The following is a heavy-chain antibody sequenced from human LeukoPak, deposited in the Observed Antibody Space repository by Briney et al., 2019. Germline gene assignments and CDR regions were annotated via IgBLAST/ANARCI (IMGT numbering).Heavy chain of an antibody. CDR3: ARHGAGYSSSSPFFD. J-gene: IGHJ4*02. V-gene: IGHV5-51*01. CDR1: GYSFTSYW. Sequence: GASLKISCKGSGYSFTSYWIGWVRQLPGKGLEWMGIIYPGDSDTRYSPSFQGQVTISADKSISTAYLQWSSLKASDTAMYYCARHGAGYSSSSPFFDWGQGTLVTVSS. CDR2: IYPGDSDT. D-gene: IGHD6-6*01.